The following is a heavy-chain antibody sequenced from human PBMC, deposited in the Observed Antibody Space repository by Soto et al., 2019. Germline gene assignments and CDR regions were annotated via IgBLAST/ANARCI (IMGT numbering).Heavy chain of an antibody. CDR3: ASDGPGPNSGSYYYYGMDV. CDR1: GFTFSSYG. Sequence: GGSLRLSCAASGFTFSSYGMHWVRQAPGKGLEWVAVIWYDGSNKYYADSVKGRFTISRDNSKNTLYLQMNSLRAEDTAVYYCASDGPGPNSGSYYYYGMDVWGQGTTVTVSS. CDR2: IWYDGSNK. D-gene: IGHD1-26*01. V-gene: IGHV3-33*01. J-gene: IGHJ6*02.